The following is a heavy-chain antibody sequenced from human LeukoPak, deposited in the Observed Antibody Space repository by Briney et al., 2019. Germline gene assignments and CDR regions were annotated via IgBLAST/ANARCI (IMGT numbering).Heavy chain of an antibody. D-gene: IGHD2-8*01. CDR2: MSGCGSST. CDR1: GVIFSSYA. J-gene: IGHJ4*02. Sequence: GGTLRLSCAASGVIFSSYAMSWGRQAPGNGLEWVSTMSGCGSSTSYADSVHGRFAISRYNSKSTGYLQMSSLSAEDTDVYYCAKVRSCINGVCHGDFDYWGQGTLVTVSS. CDR3: AKVRSCINGVCHGDFDY. V-gene: IGHV3-23*01.